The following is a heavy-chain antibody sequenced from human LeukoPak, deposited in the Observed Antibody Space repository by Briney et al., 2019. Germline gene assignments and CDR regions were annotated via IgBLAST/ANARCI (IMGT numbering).Heavy chain of an antibody. CDR1: GGSISSYY. CDR2: IYYSGST. CDR3: ARASAPYSSSWSP. Sequence: SETLSLTCTVSGGSISSYYWSWIRQPPGKGLEWIGYIYYSGSTNYNPSLKSRVTISVDTSKNQFSLKLSSVTAADTAVYYCARASAPYSSSWSPWGQGTLATVSS. J-gene: IGHJ5*02. V-gene: IGHV4-59*01. D-gene: IGHD6-13*01.